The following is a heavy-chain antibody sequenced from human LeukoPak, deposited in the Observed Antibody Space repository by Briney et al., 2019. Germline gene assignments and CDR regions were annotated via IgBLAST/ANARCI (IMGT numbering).Heavy chain of an antibody. J-gene: IGHJ6*02. CDR2: ISGSGGSI. Sequence: PGGSLRLSCAASGFTFSSYAMSWVRQAPGKGLEWVSAISGSGGSIYYADSVKGRFTISRDNSKNTLYLQMNSLRAEDTAVYYCAKEIAVAGYYYYYGMDVWGQGTTVTVSS. CDR1: GFTFSSYA. D-gene: IGHD6-19*01. CDR3: AKEIAVAGYYYYYGMDV. V-gene: IGHV3-23*01.